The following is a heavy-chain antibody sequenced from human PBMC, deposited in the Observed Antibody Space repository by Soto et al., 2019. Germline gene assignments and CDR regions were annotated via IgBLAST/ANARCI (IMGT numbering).Heavy chain of an antibody. CDR2: INHSGRT. Sequence: SETLSLTCAVYGGSFRGFYWSLIRQPPGKGLQWIGEINHSGRTNYNPSLKSRVTISVDTSKNQFSLKLSPVTAADTAVYYCARGQDYGSGSYGFWFDSWGQGTLVTVSS. CDR3: ARGQDYGSGSYGFWFDS. CDR1: GGSFRGFY. J-gene: IGHJ5*01. V-gene: IGHV4-34*01. D-gene: IGHD3-10*01.